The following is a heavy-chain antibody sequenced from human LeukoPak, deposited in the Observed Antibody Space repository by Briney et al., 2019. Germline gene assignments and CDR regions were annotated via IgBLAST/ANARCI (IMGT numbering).Heavy chain of an antibody. CDR1: GFTFDDYA. V-gene: IGHV3-9*01. J-gene: IGHJ5*02. Sequence: GGSLRLSCAASGFTFDDYAMHWVRQAPGKGLEWVSGISWNSGSIGYADSVKGRFTISRDNAKNSLHLQMNSLRAEDTAVYYCARGWRIDDFWSGYYTPPNWFDPWGQGTLVTVSS. D-gene: IGHD3-3*01. CDR2: ISWNSGSI. CDR3: ARGWRIDDFWSGYYTPPNWFDP.